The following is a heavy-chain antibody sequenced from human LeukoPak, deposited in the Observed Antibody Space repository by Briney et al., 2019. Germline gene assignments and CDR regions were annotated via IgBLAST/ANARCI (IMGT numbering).Heavy chain of an antibody. D-gene: IGHD5-12*01. Sequence: SETLSLTCAVYGGSFSGYNWSWIRQPPGKGLEWIGEINHSGSTNYNPSLKSRVTISVDTSKNQFSLKLSSVTAADTAVYYCARGGMVATLVYFDYWGQGTLVTVSS. J-gene: IGHJ4*02. V-gene: IGHV4-34*01. CDR3: ARGGMVATLVYFDY. CDR1: GGSFSGYN. CDR2: INHSGST.